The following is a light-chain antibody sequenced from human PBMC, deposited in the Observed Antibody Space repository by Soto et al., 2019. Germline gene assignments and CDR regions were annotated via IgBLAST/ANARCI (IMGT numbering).Light chain of an antibody. V-gene: IGKV1-5*03. J-gene: IGKJ3*01. CDR2: KAS. CDR3: LQYNSYSTFT. Sequence: DIPMTQSPSTLSASVGDRVIITCRASQNIRNWLAWYQQRPGKAPEALIYKASSLESGVPSRFSGSGSGTEFTLTISSLQPDDFATYYCLQYNSYSTFTFGPGTKVDIK. CDR1: QNIRNW.